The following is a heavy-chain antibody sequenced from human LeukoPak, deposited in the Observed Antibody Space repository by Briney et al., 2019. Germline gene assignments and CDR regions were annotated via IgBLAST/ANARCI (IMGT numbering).Heavy chain of an antibody. CDR2: ISSSSSYI. D-gene: IGHD3-9*01. CDR3: ARLDILTGYYVDY. J-gene: IGHJ4*02. Sequence: PGGSLRLSCAASGFTFSSYSMNWVRQAPGKGLEWVSSISSSSSYIYYADSVKGRFTISRDNAKSSLYLQMNSLRAEDTAVYYCARLDILTGYYVDYWGQGTLVTVSS. V-gene: IGHV3-21*01. CDR1: GFTFSSYS.